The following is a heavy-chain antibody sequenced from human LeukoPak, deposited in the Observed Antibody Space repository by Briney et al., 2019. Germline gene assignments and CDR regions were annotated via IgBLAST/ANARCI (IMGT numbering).Heavy chain of an antibody. CDR1: GFTFSSYA. Sequence: PGGSLRLSCAASGFTFSSYAMHWVRQAPGKGLEWVAVISYDGSNKYYADSVKGRFTISRDNSKNTLYLQMNSLRAEDTAVYYCARAEEKYCSSTSCYARYWGQGTLVTVSS. CDR2: ISYDGSNK. J-gene: IGHJ4*02. V-gene: IGHV3-30-3*01. CDR3: ARAEEKYCSSTSCYARY. D-gene: IGHD2-2*01.